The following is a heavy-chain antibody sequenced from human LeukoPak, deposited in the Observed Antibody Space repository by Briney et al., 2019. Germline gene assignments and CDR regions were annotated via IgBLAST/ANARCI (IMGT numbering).Heavy chain of an antibody. CDR2: ISSSGSTI. Sequence: GGSLRLSCAASGFTFSSYEMNWVRQAPGKGLEWVSYISSSGSTIYYADSVKGRFTISRDNAKNSLYLQMNSLRAEDTAVYYCVNSITVGGRGRGYWGQGTLVTVSS. V-gene: IGHV3-48*03. CDR3: VNSITVGGRGRGY. D-gene: IGHD6-19*01. CDR1: GFTFSSYE. J-gene: IGHJ4*02.